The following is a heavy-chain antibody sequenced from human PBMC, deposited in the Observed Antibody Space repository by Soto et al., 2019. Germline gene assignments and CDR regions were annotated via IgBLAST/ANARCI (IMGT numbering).Heavy chain of an antibody. CDR1: GFTFSSYG. D-gene: IGHD6-19*01. CDR2: ISYDGSNK. J-gene: IGHJ4*02. CDR3: EKDSPGSGRTPH. Sequence: QVQLVESGGGVVQPGRSLRLSCAASGFTFSSYGMHWVRQAPGKGLEWVAVISYDGSNKYYADSVKGRFTISRDNSKNTLYLQMNSLRAEDTAVYYCEKDSPGSGRTPHWGQGTLVTVSS. V-gene: IGHV3-30*18.